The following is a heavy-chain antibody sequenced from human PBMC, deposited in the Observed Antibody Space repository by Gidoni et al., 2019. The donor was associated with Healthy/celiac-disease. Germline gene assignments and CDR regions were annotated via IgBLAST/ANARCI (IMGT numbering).Heavy chain of an antibody. D-gene: IGHD2-2*02. CDR2: MYSGGST. V-gene: IGHV3-66*02. CDR3: ASDPIEGCSSPSCYTHY. J-gene: IGHJ4*02. Sequence: EVQLVESGGGLVQPGGSLRLSGAAAGFTVSSNYMSWVRQAPGKGLDWVSVMYSGGSTYYADSVKGRFTISRDNSKNTLYLQMNSLRAEDTAVYYCASDPIEGCSSPSCYTHYWGQGTLVTVSS. CDR1: GFTVSSNY.